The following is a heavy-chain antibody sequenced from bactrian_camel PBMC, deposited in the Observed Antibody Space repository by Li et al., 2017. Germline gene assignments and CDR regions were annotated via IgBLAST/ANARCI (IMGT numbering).Heavy chain of an antibody. CDR2: IYIFHRTT. Sequence: GSVQPGGSLRLSCAASGNLYNLNCLGWFRQAPGMEREQVAAFIYIFHRTTRYADSVKDRSTISRDDAMNTTYLQMNNLQPEDTAMYYCAADVGSMSGNCQPNYWGQGTQVTVS. V-gene: IGHV3S54*01. D-gene: IGHD6*01. CDR1: GNLYNLNC. CDR3: AADVGSMSGNCQPNY. J-gene: IGHJ4*01.